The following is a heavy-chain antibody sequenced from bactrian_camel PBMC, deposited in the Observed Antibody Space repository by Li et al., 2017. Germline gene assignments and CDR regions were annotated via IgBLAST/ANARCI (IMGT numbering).Heavy chain of an antibody. Sequence: VQLVESGGGSVQAGGSQRLSCVASSWTYSGNYMAWFRQAPGKEREAVAAILGGNGLTYYVDSVKGRFTISRDDAENTVTLQMTSLKADDTALYYCAATSDGWFGFWEHWGKGTQVTVS. J-gene: IGHJ4*01. CDR3: AATSDGWFGFWEH. CDR1: SWTYSGNY. CDR2: ILGGNGLT. V-gene: IGHV3S40*01. D-gene: IGHD5*01.